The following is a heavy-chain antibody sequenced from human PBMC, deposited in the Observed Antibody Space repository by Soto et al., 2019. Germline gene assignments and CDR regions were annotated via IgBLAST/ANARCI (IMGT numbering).Heavy chain of an antibody. D-gene: IGHD6-6*01. J-gene: IGHJ6*02. Sequence: PSETLSLTCAVYGGSFSGYYWSWIRQPPGKGLEWIGEINHSGSTNYNPSLKSRVTISVDTSKNQFSLKLSSVTAADTAVYYCARGRGGEQLVDYYYYGMDVWGQGTTVTVS. CDR3: ARGRGGEQLVDYYYYGMDV. V-gene: IGHV4-34*01. CDR2: INHSGST. CDR1: GGSFSGYY.